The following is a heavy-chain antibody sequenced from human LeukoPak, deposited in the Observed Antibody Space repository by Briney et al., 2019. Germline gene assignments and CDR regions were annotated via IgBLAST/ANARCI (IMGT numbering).Heavy chain of an antibody. CDR1: GYTFTSYG. Sequence: ASVKVSCKACGYTFTSYGISWVRQAPGQGLEWMGWISAYNGNTNYAQKLQGRVTMTTDTSTSTAYMELRSLRSDDTAVYYCARTVNWNYAYYYYMDVCGKGTTVTVSS. V-gene: IGHV1-18*01. CDR3: ARTVNWNYAYYYYMDV. J-gene: IGHJ6*03. D-gene: IGHD1-7*01. CDR2: ISAYNGNT.